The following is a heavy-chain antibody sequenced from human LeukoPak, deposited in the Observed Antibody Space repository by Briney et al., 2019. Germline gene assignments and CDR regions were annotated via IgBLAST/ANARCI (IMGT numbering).Heavy chain of an antibody. D-gene: IGHD2-2*01. CDR3: ARDCSSTSCYYAFDI. CDR1: GFTFRDYY. CDR2: ISSSGSTI. V-gene: IGHV3-11*04. Sequence: GGSLRLSCAASGFTFRDYYMSWIRQAPGKGLEWVSYISSSGSTIYYADSVKGRFTISRDNAKNSLYLQMNSLRAEDTAAYYCARDCSSTSCYYAFDIWGQGTMVTVSS. J-gene: IGHJ3*02.